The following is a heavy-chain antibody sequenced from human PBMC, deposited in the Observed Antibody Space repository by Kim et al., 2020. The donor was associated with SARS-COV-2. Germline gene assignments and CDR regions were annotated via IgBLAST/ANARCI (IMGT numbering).Heavy chain of an antibody. D-gene: IGHD3-9*01. V-gene: IGHV4-59*13. CDR2: IYYSGST. CDR3: ARDRTDYDILTGYYAYYYGMDV. J-gene: IGHJ6*02. CDR1: GGSISSYY. Sequence: SETLSLTCTVSGGSISSYYWSWIRQPPGKGLEWIGYIYYSGSTNYNPSLKSRVTISVDTSKNQFSLKLSSVTAADTAVYYCARDRTDYDILTGYYAYYYGMDVWGQGTTVTVSS.